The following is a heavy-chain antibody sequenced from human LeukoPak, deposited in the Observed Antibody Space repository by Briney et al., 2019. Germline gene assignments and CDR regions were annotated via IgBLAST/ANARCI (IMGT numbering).Heavy chain of an antibody. D-gene: IGHD1-1*01. V-gene: IGHV1-69*06. Sequence: SVKVSCKDSVDSLTRYATSCVRQAPGPGLGWRGGIYPIFGTANTAQTFQSRDTLTADKFPSTAYMGKSSPRSEDTGVYYSARDLNWNDEEIPVVYWGQGTLVTVSS. J-gene: IGHJ4*02. CDR1: VDSLTRYA. CDR3: ARDLNWNDEEIPVVY. CDR2: IYPIFGTA.